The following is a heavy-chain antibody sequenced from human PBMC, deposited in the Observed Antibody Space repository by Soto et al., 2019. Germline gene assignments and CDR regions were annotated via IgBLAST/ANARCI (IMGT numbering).Heavy chain of an antibody. J-gene: IGHJ6*02. D-gene: IGHD4-17*01. CDR3: ARDDGDYGYYGMDV. V-gene: IGHV4-31*03. CDR2: IYYSGST. Sequence: SETLSLTCTVSGGSISSGGYYWSWIRQHPGKGLEWIGYIYYSGSTYYNPSLKSRVTISVDTSKNQFSLKLSSVTAADTAVYYCARDDGDYGYYGMDVWGQGTTVTVSS. CDR1: GGSISSGGYY.